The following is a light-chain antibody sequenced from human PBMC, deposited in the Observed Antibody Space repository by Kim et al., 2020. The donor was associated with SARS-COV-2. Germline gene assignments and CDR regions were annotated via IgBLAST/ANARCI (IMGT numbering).Light chain of an antibody. V-gene: IGKV3-11*01. J-gene: IGKJ4*01. CDR2: DVS. Sequence: LSLSPGQRATLSCRASARIGTFLSWYQQKPGQAPRLLIYDVSTRAPGIPARFSGSGSGTDFTLTISSLEPEDFAVYYCQQRANWLFGGGTKVDIK. CDR3: QQRANWL. CDR1: ARIGTF.